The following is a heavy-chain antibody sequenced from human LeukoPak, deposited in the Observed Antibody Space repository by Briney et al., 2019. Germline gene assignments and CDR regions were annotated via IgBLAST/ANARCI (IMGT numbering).Heavy chain of an antibody. CDR2: INSDGTTT. CDR3: ARGGYGAHMG. J-gene: IGHJ4*02. V-gene: IGHV3-74*01. CDR1: GFSFSSFW. Sequence: GGTLRLSCAASGFSFSSFWMHWVRHVPGEGLGWVSGINSDGTTTGYAHSVKGRFTISRDNAKNTVSLQMSSLRAEETGLFYCARGGYGAHMGWGQGTLVTVSS. D-gene: IGHD4-17*01.